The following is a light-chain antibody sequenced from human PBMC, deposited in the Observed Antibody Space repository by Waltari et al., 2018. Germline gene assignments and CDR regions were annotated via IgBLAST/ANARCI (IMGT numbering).Light chain of an antibody. V-gene: IGKV1-5*01. CDR1: QSFGSW. CDR3: QQHNGY. Sequence: DIQMTQSPSTLSASVGDRVTITCRASQSFGSWLAWYPQKPGKAPKVLISDVSNLEGGVQSRFSGSGSGTEFTLTISSLQPDDFATYYCQQHNGYFGGGTKVEIK. J-gene: IGKJ4*01. CDR2: DVS.